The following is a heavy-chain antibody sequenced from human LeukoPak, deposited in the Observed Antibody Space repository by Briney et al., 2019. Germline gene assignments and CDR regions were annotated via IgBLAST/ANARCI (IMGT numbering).Heavy chain of an antibody. CDR2: IYTSGST. CDR1: GGSISSGRYY. CDR3: AREHSSSWDQFDY. J-gene: IGHJ4*02. D-gene: IGHD6-13*01. V-gene: IGHV4-61*02. Sequence: SETLSLTCTVSGGSISSGRYYWSWIRQPAGKGLEWIGRIYTSGSTNYNPSLKSRVTISVDTSKNQFSLKLSSVTAADTAVYYCAREHSSSWDQFDYWGQGTLVTVSS.